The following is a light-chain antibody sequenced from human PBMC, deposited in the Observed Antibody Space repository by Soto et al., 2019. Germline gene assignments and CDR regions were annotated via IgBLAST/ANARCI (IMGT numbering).Light chain of an antibody. CDR2: DVS. V-gene: IGLV2-14*01. J-gene: IGLJ2*01. CDR3: SSYTSSSTLV. Sequence: QSALTQPASVSGSPGESITISCTGTSSDVGGYNYVSWYQQHPGKAPKLMIYDVSYRPSGVSTRFSGSKSGNTASLTISGLQAEDEADYYCSSYTSSSTLVFGGGTKVTVL. CDR1: SSDVGGYNY.